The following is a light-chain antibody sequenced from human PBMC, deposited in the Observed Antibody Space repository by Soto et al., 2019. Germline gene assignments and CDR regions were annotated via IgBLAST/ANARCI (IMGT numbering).Light chain of an antibody. J-gene: IGKJ4*01. CDR1: QSVLYSADNKND. CDR2: WAS. V-gene: IGKV4-1*01. CDR3: QQYEIIPLS. Sequence: DIVMTQSPDSLAVSLGERATINCKSSQSVLYSADNKNDLTWYQQKPGQPPKLLIYWASTRESGVPDRFSGSGSGTDFTLTISSLQAEDGAVYYCQQYEIIPLSFGGGTKVEIK.